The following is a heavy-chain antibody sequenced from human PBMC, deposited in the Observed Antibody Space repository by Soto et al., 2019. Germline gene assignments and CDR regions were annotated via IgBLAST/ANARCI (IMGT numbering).Heavy chain of an antibody. J-gene: IGHJ3*02. CDR1: GGTFSSYA. Sequence: ASVKVSCKASGGTFSSYAISWVRQAPGQGLEWMGGIIPIFGTANYAQKFQGRVTITADESTSTAYMELSSLRSADTAVYYCARHGGAYCGADCYLRGTESNAFDIWGQGTTAPVSS. V-gene: IGHV1-69*13. CDR2: IIPIFGTA. D-gene: IGHD2-21*02. CDR3: ARHGGAYCGADCYLRGTESNAFDI.